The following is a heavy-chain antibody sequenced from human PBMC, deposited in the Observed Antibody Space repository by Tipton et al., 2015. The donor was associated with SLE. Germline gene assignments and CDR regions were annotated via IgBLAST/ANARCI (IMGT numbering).Heavy chain of an antibody. V-gene: IGHV4-38-2*02. J-gene: IGHJ6*02. Sequence: TLSLTCAVSGYSISSGYYWGWTRQPPGKGLGWIGSMYHSGGTYYNPSLKSRVTISVDTSKKQFSLKLSSVTAADTAVYYCARDRPMVQGVYYGMDVWGQGTTVTVSS. D-gene: IGHD3-10*01. CDR2: MYHSGGT. CDR1: GYSISSGYY. CDR3: ARDRPMVQGVYYGMDV.